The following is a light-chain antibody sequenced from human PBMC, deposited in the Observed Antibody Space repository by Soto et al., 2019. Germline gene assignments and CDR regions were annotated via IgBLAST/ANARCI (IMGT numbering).Light chain of an antibody. CDR3: QQLNSYPC. J-gene: IGKJ3*01. CDR2: AES. V-gene: IGKV1-9*01. CDR1: QGINSY. Sequence: DIQLTQSPSFLSASVGDRVTITCRASQGINSYLDWYQQKQGQGPKLLNYAESTLPSGVPARFSGSGSGTEFPLTISSLQPEYFATYYRQQLNSYPCFDPGTKVDIK.